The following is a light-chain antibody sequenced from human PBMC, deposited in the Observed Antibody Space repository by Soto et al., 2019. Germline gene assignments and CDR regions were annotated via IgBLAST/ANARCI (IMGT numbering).Light chain of an antibody. Sequence: MPMTQYPSSLASSVGASGPRTCRASQTITRWMAWYQQKPGKAPKLLIYDASTLESGVPSRFSGSRSGTEFTLTISSLQPDDFATYYCQQYNSYSWTFGQGTKVDI. CDR3: QQYNSYSWT. V-gene: IGKV1-5*01. J-gene: IGKJ1*01. CDR1: QTITRW. CDR2: DAS.